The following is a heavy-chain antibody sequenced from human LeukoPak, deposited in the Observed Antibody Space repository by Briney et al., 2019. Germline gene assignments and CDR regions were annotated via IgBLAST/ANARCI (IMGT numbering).Heavy chain of an antibody. CDR1: GYSFTSYG. CDR3: ARGEYGGGWYARGFFDY. Sequence: ASVNVSCKASGYSFTSYGISWVRQAPGQGLEWTGWISTHNGNTNYAQKLQGRVTMTIDTSTSTAYMDLTSLRSDDTAVYYCARGEYGGGWYARGFFDYWGQGTLVTVSS. CDR2: ISTHNGNT. D-gene: IGHD6-19*01. J-gene: IGHJ4*02. V-gene: IGHV1-18*01.